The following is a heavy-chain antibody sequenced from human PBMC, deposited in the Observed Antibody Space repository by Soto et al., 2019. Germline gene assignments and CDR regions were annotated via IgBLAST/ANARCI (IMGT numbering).Heavy chain of an antibody. J-gene: IGHJ5*02. CDR1: GGSISSFY. CDR3: ARGVAETDFYPWANWFDL. Sequence: QMVLQESGPGLVKPAETLSLTCNVSGGSISSFYWTWIRQPAGGSLEWLGRVYDSGSSNYNPSLKTRITMSLHRSRSQFSLRLYSVHAADTAVYYCARGVAETDFYPWANWFDLWGQVLLVAVSS. V-gene: IGHV4-4*07. CDR2: VYDSGSS. D-gene: IGHD6-19*01.